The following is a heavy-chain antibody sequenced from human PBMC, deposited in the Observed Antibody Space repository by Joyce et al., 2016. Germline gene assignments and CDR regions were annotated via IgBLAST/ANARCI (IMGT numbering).Heavy chain of an antibody. V-gene: IGHV3-74*01. CDR1: GFTFNRHL. CDR3: ATIFVVFVSDSFDN. J-gene: IGHJ4*02. D-gene: IGHD3-3*01. CDR2: IDHDCTNL. Sequence: EVQLVESGGGLVQPGGSLKLSCAASGFTFNRHLMHWVRQAPGKGPVWCSRIDHDCTNLRYAVFVEGRFSISRDNAKNTLYLQLTNLRVEDTAIYYCATIFVVFVSDSFDNWGQGTLVTVSS.